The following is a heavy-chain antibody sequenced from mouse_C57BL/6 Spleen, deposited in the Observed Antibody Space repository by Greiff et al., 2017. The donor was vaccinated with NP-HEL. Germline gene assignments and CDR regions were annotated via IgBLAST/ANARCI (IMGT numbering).Heavy chain of an antibody. CDR2: ISYDGSN. CDR1: GYSITSGYY. D-gene: IGHD2-1*01. Sequence: EVQLQESGPGLVKPSQSLSLTCSVTGYSITSGYYWNWIRQFPGNKLEWMGYISYDGSNNYNPSLKNRIPITRDTSKNQFFLKLNSVTTEDTATYYCARENYGNYVWYFDVWGTGTTVTVSS. J-gene: IGHJ1*03. CDR3: ARENYGNYVWYFDV. V-gene: IGHV3-6*01.